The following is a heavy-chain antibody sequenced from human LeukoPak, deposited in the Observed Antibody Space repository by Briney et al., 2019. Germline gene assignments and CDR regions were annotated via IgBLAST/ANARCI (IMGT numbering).Heavy chain of an antibody. J-gene: IGHJ5*02. V-gene: IGHV4-39*01. CDR1: GGSISSSSYY. CDR3: ARRYCSGGSCYSDNWFDP. D-gene: IGHD2-15*01. Sequence: SETLSLTCTVSGGSISSSSYYWGWIRQPPGKGLEWIGSIYYSGSTYYNPSLKSRATISVDTSKNQFSLKLSSVTAADTAVYYCARRYCSGGSCYSDNWFDPWGQGTLVTVSS. CDR2: IYYSGST.